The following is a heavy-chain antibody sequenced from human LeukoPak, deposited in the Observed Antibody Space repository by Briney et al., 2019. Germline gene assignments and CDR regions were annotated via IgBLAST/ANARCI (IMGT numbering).Heavy chain of an antibody. CDR2: ISSSSSTI. J-gene: IGHJ4*02. V-gene: IGHV3-48*01. Sequence: PGGSLRLSCAASGFTFSTYSMNWVRRAPGKGLEWVSYISSSSSTIYYADSVKGRFTISRANATSSLYLQLHSLRAEDTAVYYCAKYRCEDFWSGRLLGSFDYWGQGTLLTVSS. D-gene: IGHD3-3*01. CDR3: AKYRCEDFWSGRLLGSFDY. CDR1: GFTFSTYS.